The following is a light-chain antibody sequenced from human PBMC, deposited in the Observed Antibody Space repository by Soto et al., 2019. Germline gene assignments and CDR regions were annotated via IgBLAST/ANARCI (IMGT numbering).Light chain of an antibody. CDR1: PGIINY. Sequence: IQLTQSPSSLSTSVGGRVTITCRVSPGIINYLAWYQRKPDKAPKLLIYGASTLHSWVPSRFGGSGSGTDFTLTVSSLQPEDFATYYCQQLFMYPPTFGPGTKVDIK. J-gene: IGKJ3*01. V-gene: IGKV1-9*01. CDR2: GAS. CDR3: QQLFMYPPT.